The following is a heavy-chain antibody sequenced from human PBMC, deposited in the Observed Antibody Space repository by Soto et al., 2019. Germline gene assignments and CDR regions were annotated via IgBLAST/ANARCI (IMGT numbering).Heavy chain of an antibody. Sequence: QVQLVESGGGVVQPGRSLRLSCAASGFTFSSYGMHWVRQAPGKGLEWVAVISYDGSNKYYADSVKGRFTISRDNSKNTLYLQMNSLRAEDTAVYYCAKDLRDSSGYYYYIDSWGQGILVTVSS. CDR3: AKDLRDSSGYYYYIDS. V-gene: IGHV3-30*18. D-gene: IGHD3-22*01. CDR2: ISYDGSNK. CDR1: GFTFSSYG. J-gene: IGHJ4*02.